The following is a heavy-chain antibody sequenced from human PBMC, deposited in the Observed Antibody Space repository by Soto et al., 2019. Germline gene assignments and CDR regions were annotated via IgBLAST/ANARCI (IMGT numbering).Heavy chain of an antibody. CDR1: GGSISSYY. Sequence: SETLSLPCTVSGGSISSYYWSWIRQPPGKGLEWIGHIYHSGTTYYNASFKSRISMSVATSKNQFSLKLSSVTAADTAVHYCARVDIVLVPTARTHYYYGMDVWGQGTTVTVSS. CDR3: ARVDIVLVPTARTHYYYGMDV. D-gene: IGHD2-2*03. V-gene: IGHV4-30-4*08. CDR2: IYHSGTT. J-gene: IGHJ6*02.